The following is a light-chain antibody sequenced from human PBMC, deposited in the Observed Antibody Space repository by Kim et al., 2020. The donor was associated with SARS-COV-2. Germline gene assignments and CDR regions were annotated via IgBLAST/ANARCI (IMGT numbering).Light chain of an antibody. V-gene: IGLV6-57*02. J-gene: IGLJ2*01. CDR1: SGSIASNY. CDR3: QSYDRSSVV. CDR2: EDT. Sequence: GKTVTISCTGSSGSIASNYVQWYQQRPGSAPTTVIYEDTQRPSGVPDRFSGSIDSSSNSASLTISGLKTEDEADYYCQSYDRSSVVFGGGTQLTVL.